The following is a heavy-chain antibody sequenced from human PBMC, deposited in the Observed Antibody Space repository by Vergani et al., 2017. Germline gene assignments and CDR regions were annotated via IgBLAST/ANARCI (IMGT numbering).Heavy chain of an antibody. J-gene: IGHJ4*02. CDR2: IYYSGST. D-gene: IGHD3-22*01. Sequence: QVQLQESGPGLVKPSQTLSLTCTVSGGSISSGDYYWSWIRQPPGKGLEWIGYIYYSGSTYYNPSLKSRVTISVDTSKNQFSLKLSSVTAADTAVYYCARDAGQDTYYYDSSGYYPFDYWGQGTLVTVSS. CDR1: GGSISSGDYY. V-gene: IGHV4-30-4*08. CDR3: ARDAGQDTYYYDSSGYYPFDY.